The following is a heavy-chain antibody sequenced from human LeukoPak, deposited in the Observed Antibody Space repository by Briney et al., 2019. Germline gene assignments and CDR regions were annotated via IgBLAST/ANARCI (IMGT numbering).Heavy chain of an antibody. J-gene: IGHJ6*02. CDR2: IYSGGST. V-gene: IGHV3-53*01. CDR3: ASIYCGGDCYYSYYGMDV. CDR1: GFTVSSNY. Sequence: GGSLRLSCAASGFTVSSNYMSWVRQAPGKGLEWVSVIYSGGSTYYADFVKGRFTISRDNSKNTLYLQMNSLRAEDTAVYYCASIYCGGDCYYSYYGMDVWGQGTTVTVSS. D-gene: IGHD2-21*02.